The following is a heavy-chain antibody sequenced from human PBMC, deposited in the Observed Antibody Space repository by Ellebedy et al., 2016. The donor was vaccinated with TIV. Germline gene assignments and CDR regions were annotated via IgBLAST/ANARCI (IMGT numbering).Heavy chain of an antibody. CDR1: GGSISSYY. V-gene: IGHV4-59*08. CDR3: ARSGYSGYDTGDFDY. Sequence: SETLSLXXTVSGGSISSYYWSWIRQPPGKGLEWIGYIYYSGSTNYNPSLKSRVTISVDTSKNQFSLKLSSVTAADTAVYYCARSGYSGYDTGDFDYWGQGTLVTVSS. CDR2: IYYSGST. J-gene: IGHJ4*02. D-gene: IGHD5-12*01.